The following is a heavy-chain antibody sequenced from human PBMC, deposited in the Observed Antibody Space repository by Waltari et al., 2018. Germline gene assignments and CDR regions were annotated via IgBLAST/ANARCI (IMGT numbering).Heavy chain of an antibody. V-gene: IGHV1-69*02. Sequence: QVQLVQSGAEVKKPGSSVKVSCKASGGTFSSYAISWVRQAPGQGLEWIGSLHYIGDTYYSSSLKSRVIISVDTSNNQFSLRLTSVTAADTAIYFCARNQRGWFDAFDIWGQGTAVTVSS. CDR2: SLHYIGDT. CDR1: GGTFSSYA. J-gene: IGHJ3*02. CDR3: ARNQRGWFDAFDI. D-gene: IGHD6-19*01.